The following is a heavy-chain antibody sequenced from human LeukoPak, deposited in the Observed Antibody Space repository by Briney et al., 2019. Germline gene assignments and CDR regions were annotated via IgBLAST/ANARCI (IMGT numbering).Heavy chain of an antibody. V-gene: IGHV3-33*08. Sequence: GGSLRLSCAASGFIFSSYGMHWVRQAPGKGLEWVAIIWHDGSDKYYADSVKGRFTISRDNSKNTLYLQMNSLRAEDTAVYFCTRQSENFSLDYWGQGTLVTVSS. CDR2: IWHDGSDK. J-gene: IGHJ4*02. D-gene: IGHD3-3*01. CDR3: TRQSENFSLDY. CDR1: GFIFSSYG.